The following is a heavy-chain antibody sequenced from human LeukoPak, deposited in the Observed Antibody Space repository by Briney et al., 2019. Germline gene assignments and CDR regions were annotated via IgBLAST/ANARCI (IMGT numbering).Heavy chain of an antibody. CDR3: ARARWSDGGSVRDPYYFDY. Sequence: PGGSLRLSCAASGFTVSSNYMSWVRQAPGKGLEWVSLTYTGGSTYYADCLKGRFTISRDTSKNTLYLQMNSLRAEDTAVYYCARARWSDGGSVRDPYYFDYWGQGTLVTVSS. V-gene: IGHV3-53*01. CDR1: GFTVSSNY. J-gene: IGHJ4*02. CDR2: TYTGGST. D-gene: IGHD2-15*01.